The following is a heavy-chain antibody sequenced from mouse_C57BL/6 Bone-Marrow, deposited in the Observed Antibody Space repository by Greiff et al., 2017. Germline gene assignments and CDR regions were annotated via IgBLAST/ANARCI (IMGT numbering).Heavy chain of an antibody. CDR2: SRNKANDYTT. J-gene: IGHJ1*03. D-gene: IGHD1-1*01. CDR3: ARVYYGSSYWYFDV. CDR1: GFTFSDFY. Sequence: EVMLVESGGGLVQSGRSLRLSCATSGFTFSDFYMEWVRQAPGKGLEWIAASRNKANDYTTEYSASVKGRFIVSRDTSQSILYLQMNALIAEDTAIYYCARVYYGSSYWYFDVWGTGTTVTVSS. V-gene: IGHV7-1*01.